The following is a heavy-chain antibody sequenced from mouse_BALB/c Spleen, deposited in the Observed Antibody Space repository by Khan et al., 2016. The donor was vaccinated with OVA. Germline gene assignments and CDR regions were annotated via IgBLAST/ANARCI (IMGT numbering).Heavy chain of an antibody. V-gene: IGHV1S136*01. J-gene: IGHJ3*01. CDR1: GYTFTNYI. CDR3: ARGSGTSCWFGY. D-gene: IGHD3-1*01. CDR2: INPYNDGS. Sequence: VQLKESGPELVKPGASVKMSCKASGYTFTNYIIHWVKQKPGQGLEWIGYINPYNDGSKYNEKFKGKATMNADKTCSTAYMARSGQTSEEYAVYYCARGSGTSCWFGYWGQETLVTVSA.